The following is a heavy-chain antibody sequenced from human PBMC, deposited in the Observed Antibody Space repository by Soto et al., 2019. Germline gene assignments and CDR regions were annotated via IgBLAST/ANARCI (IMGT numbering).Heavy chain of an antibody. J-gene: IGHJ1*01. CDR1: GFTFRSYV. Sequence: QVQLVESGGGVVQPGTSLRVSCVGSGFTFRSYVIHWVRQAPGKGLEWVALTSYDGRDKYYADSVRGRFTISRDNSRNTVDLQMDSLKLADTALYYCARWGTTGGLDVWGRGTLVSVSS. V-gene: IGHV3-30*19. CDR2: TSYDGRDK. D-gene: IGHD3-16*01. CDR3: ARWGTTGGLDV.